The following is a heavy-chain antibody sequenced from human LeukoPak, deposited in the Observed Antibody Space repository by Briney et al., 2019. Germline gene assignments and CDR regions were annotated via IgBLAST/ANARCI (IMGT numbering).Heavy chain of an antibody. CDR2: ISGSGGST. Sequence: GGSLRLSCAASGFTFSSYAMSWVRQAPGKGQEWVSAISGSGGSTYYADSVKGRFTISRDNSKNTLYLQMNSLRAEDTAVYYCAKGRIRGSYYYYGMDVWGQGTTVTVSS. V-gene: IGHV3-23*01. CDR1: GFTFSSYA. J-gene: IGHJ6*02. D-gene: IGHD3-10*01. CDR3: AKGRIRGSYYYYGMDV.